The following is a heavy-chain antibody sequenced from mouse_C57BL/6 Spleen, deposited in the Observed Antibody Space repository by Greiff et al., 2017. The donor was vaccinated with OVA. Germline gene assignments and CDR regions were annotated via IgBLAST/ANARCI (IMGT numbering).Heavy chain of an antibody. V-gene: IGHV5-4*03. CDR3: ARHYYSNYGNYAMDD. D-gene: IGHD2-5*01. Sequence: EVKLMESGGGLVKPGGSLKLSCAASGFTFSSYAMSWVRQTPEKRLEWVATISDGGSYTYYPDNVKGRFTISRDNAKNNLYLQMSHLKSEDTAMYYCARHYYSNYGNYAMDDWGQGTSVTVSS. CDR2: ISDGGSYT. CDR1: GFTFSSYA. J-gene: IGHJ4*01.